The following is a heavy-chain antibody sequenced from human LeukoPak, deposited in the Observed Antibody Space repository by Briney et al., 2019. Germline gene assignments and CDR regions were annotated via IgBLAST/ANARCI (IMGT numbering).Heavy chain of an antibody. Sequence: PGGSLRLSCAASGFTFSSYGMLWVRQAPGKGLEWVAVISYDGSNKYYADSVKGRFTISRDNSKNTLYLQMNSLRAEDTAVYYCAKRRMAVAGTDFDYWGQGTLVTVSS. D-gene: IGHD6-19*01. CDR2: ISYDGSNK. V-gene: IGHV3-30*18. J-gene: IGHJ4*02. CDR1: GFTFSSYG. CDR3: AKRRMAVAGTDFDY.